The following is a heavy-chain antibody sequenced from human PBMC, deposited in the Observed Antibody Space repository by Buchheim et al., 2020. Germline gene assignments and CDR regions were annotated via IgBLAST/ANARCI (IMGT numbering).Heavy chain of an antibody. CDR1: GFTFSSYW. V-gene: IGHV3-7*01. Sequence: EVQLVESGGGLVQPGGSLRLSCAASGFTFSSYWMSWVRQAPGKGLEWVANIKQDGSEKYYVDSVKGRFTISRDNAKNSLYLQMNSLRAEETAVYYCAREADHYYDSSGYYYGAEYFQHWGQGTL. CDR3: AREADHYYDSSGYYYGAEYFQH. J-gene: IGHJ1*01. CDR2: IKQDGSEK. D-gene: IGHD3-22*01.